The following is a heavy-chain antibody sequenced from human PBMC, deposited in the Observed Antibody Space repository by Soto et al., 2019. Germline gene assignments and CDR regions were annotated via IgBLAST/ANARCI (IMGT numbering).Heavy chain of an antibody. CDR2: INPNSGGT. CDR3: ARGSAVVVPAATENHFGIDY. V-gene: IGHV1-2*04. CDR1: GYTFTGYY. Sequence: QVQLVQSGAEVKKPGAAVKVSCKASGYTFTGYYMHWVRQAPGQGLEWMGWINPNSGGTNYAQKFQGWVTMTRDTSISTPYMELSRLRSDDTAVYYCARGSAVVVPAATENHFGIDYWGQGTLVTVSS. D-gene: IGHD2-2*01. J-gene: IGHJ4*02.